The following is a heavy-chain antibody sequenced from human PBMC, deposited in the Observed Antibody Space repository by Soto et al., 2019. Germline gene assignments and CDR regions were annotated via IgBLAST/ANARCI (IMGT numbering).Heavy chain of an antibody. J-gene: IGHJ4*02. Sequence: PSETLSLTCTVSGGSINSGDYSWTWIRQPPGNGLEWIGYIYHTGTTYYNMSLKSRVTISVDRSKNQFSLKLSSVTAADTAVYYCGRISSHGDYAYWGQGTLVT. D-gene: IGHD4-17*01. CDR2: IYHTGTT. CDR1: GGSINSGDYS. CDR3: GRISSHGDYAY. V-gene: IGHV4-30-2*01.